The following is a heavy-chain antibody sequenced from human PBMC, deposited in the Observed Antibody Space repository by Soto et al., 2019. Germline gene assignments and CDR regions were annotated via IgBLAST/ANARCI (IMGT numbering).Heavy chain of an antibody. CDR3: ARGRTFDY. Sequence: QVQLQQWGAGLLKPSETLSLTCAVYGGSFSGYYWSWIRQPPGKGLEWIGEINHSGSTNYNPSLKSRVTISVDTSKNQFALKLSSVTAADTGVYYCARGRTFDYWGQGTLVTVSS. J-gene: IGHJ4*02. CDR2: INHSGST. CDR1: GGSFSGYY. D-gene: IGHD2-8*01. V-gene: IGHV4-34*01.